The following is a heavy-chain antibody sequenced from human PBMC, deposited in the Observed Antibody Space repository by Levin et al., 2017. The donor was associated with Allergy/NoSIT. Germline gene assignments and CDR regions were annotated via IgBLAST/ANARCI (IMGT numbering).Heavy chain of an antibody. CDR2: IYFSGST. V-gene: IGHV4-59*02. J-gene: IGHJ6*03. CDR1: GGSVTSYY. Sequence: PSETLSLTCTVSGGSVTSYYLNWIRQPPGKGLEWIGYIYFSGSTNYNPSLKSRVTISVDTSKNQFSLDLSSVTAADTAVYYCARDYYYYMDVWGKGTTVTVSS. CDR3: ARDYYYYMDV.